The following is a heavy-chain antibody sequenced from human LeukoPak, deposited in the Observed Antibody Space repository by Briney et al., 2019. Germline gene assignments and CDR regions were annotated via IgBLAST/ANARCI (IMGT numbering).Heavy chain of an antibody. Sequence: GGSLRLSCAAPGLTFSSYGMHGVRQAPGKGLDWVAVISFDGSNKYYADSVKGRFTIHRDNSKNTLYLQMNSLRAEQTAVYYCAKVSDFWGGYGRALHIAYWGQGTLVSASS. J-gene: IGHJ4*02. CDR2: ISFDGSNK. CDR3: AKVSDFWGGYGRALHIAY. CDR1: GLTFSSYG. D-gene: IGHD3-3*01. V-gene: IGHV3-30*18.